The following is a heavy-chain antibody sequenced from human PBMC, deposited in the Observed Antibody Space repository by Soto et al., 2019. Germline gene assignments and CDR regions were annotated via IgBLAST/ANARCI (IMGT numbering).Heavy chain of an antibody. Sequence: QVQLRQSGPGLVKPSGTLSLTCAVSGGSISSTNWWSWVRQSPGKGLEWIGEMYHSGSTNYNPSLRSRDTIAVDKSNNPFAMKIRSVTAADTAIYYCATLPPRIELTVLPIPTWGQGTLVTVSS. CDR3: ATLPPRIELTVLPIPT. J-gene: IGHJ4*02. CDR1: GGSISSTNW. CDR2: MYHSGST. D-gene: IGHD2-2*02. V-gene: IGHV4-4*02.